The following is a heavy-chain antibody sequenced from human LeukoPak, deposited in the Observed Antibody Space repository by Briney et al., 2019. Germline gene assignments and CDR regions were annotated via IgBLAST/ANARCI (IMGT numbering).Heavy chain of an antibody. J-gene: IGHJ4*02. Sequence: GGSLRLSCAAPGFTFSSYAMSWVRQAPGKGLEWVSAISGSGGSTYYADSVKGRFTISRDNSKNTLYLQMNSLRAEDTAVYYCAKISSPSRSGYYFDYWGQGTLVTVSS. CDR2: ISGSGGST. V-gene: IGHV3-23*01. CDR1: GFTFSSYA. CDR3: AKISSPSRSGYYFDY.